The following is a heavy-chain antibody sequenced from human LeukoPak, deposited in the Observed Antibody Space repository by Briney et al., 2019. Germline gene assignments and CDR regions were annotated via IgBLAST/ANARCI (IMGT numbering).Heavy chain of an antibody. J-gene: IGHJ5*02. CDR2: IYYTGST. CDR1: GGSISSSSYY. CDR3: ASHLPRYPFDP. V-gene: IGHV4-39*01. D-gene: IGHD2-2*02. Sequence: SETLSLTCTVSGGSISSSSYYWGWIRQPPGKELEWMGSIYYTGSTYYSPSLKSRVTISVDTSKNQFSLKLSSVTAADTAAYYCASHLPRYPFDPSGQGTLVTVSS.